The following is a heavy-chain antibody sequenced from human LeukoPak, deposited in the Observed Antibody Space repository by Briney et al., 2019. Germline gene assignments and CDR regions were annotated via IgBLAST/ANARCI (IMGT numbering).Heavy chain of an antibody. V-gene: IGHV3-21*01. CDR2: ISSSSSYI. J-gene: IGHJ4*02. CDR3: ASSSYYDILTGYLGDPSY. CDR1: GFTFSSYS. Sequence: PGGSLRLSCAASGFTFSSYSMNWVRQAPGKGLEWVSSISSSSSYIYYADSVKGRFTISRDNAKNSLYLQMNSLRAEDTAVYYCASSSYYDILTGYLGDPSYWGQGTLVTVSS. D-gene: IGHD3-9*01.